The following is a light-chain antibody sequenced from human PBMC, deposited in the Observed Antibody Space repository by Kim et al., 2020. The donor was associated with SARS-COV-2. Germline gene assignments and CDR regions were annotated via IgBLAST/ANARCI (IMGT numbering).Light chain of an antibody. CDR1: QGINIC. V-gene: IGKV1-17*03. CDR3: LQHQTYPYT. CDR2: AAS. Sequence: SATVGARGTITCRASQGINICLAWFQQKPGKVPKRLIYAASSVQSGVLSRFSGSGSGTEFTLTISSLQPEDLATYDCLQHQTYPYTFGQGTKLEI. J-gene: IGKJ2*01.